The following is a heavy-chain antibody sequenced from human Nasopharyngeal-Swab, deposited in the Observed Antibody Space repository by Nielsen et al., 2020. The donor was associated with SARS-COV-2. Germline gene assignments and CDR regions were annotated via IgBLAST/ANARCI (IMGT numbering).Heavy chain of an antibody. V-gene: IGHV4-39*01. CDR1: GGSISSGSYY. Sequence: SETLSLTCTVSGGSISSGSYYWGWIRQPPGKGLEWIGSIYYSGSTYYNPSLKSRVTISVDTSKNQFSLKLSSVTAADTAVYYCARRGSVGDYWGQGTLVTVSS. D-gene: IGHD4-23*01. CDR2: IYYSGST. J-gene: IGHJ4*02. CDR3: ARRGSVGDY.